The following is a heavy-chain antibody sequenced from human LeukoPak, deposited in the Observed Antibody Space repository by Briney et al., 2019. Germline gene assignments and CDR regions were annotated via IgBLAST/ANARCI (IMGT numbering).Heavy chain of an antibody. J-gene: IGHJ4*02. CDR2: ISGSGGST. CDR1: GFTFSSYA. CDR3: ARDDPYYEILTGYYRGYYFDY. V-gene: IGHV3-23*01. D-gene: IGHD3-9*01. Sequence: GGSLRLSCAASGFTFSSYAMSWVRQAPVKGLEWVSAISGSGGSTYYADSVKGRFTISRDNAKNSLYLQMNSLRAEDTAVYYCARDDPYYEILTGYYRGYYFDYWGQGTLVTVSS.